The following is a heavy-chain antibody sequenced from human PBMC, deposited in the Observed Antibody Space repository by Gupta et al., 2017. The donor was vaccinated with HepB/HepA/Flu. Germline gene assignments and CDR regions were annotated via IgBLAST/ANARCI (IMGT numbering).Heavy chain of an antibody. V-gene: IGHV5-51*01. CDR2: ISPGDSDT. CDR1: GYIFTSYW. CDR3: ARSSGRYRHYFAD. Sequence: VQLVESGAEVNKPGESLKICWKGSGYIFTSYWIGWVSQMPGKGRQGMGIISPGDSDTRYSPALQGQVTISHDKSSRTAYLQWGRVKASDSAMYYCARSSGRYRHYFADWGQGTLVTVSS. D-gene: IGHD1-26*01. J-gene: IGHJ4*02.